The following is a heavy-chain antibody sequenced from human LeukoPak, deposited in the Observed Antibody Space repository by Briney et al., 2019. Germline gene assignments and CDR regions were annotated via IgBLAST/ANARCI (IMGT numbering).Heavy chain of an antibody. J-gene: IGHJ3*02. CDR3: ARESVAYCGGDCYAFDI. Sequence: GASVKVSCKASGGTFSSYAISWARQAPGQGLEWMGGIIPIFCTANYAHKFQGRVTITTDESTSTAYMQLSSLRSEDTAVYYCARESVAYCGGDCYAFDIWGQGTMVTVSS. D-gene: IGHD2-21*02. CDR2: IIPIFCTA. CDR1: GGTFSSYA. V-gene: IGHV1-69*05.